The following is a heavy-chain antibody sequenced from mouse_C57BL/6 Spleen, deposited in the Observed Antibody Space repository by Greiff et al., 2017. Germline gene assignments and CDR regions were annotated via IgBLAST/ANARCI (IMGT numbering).Heavy chain of an antibody. D-gene: IGHD1-1*01. V-gene: IGHV1-15*01. J-gene: IGHJ3*01. CDR2: IDPETGGT. CDR3: TRDHYGSPLAY. CDR1: GYTFTDYE. Sequence: QVQLQQSGAELVRPGASVTLSCQASGYTFTDYEMHWVKQTPVHGLEWIGAIDPETGGTAYNQKFKGKAILTADKSSSTAYMELRSLTSEASAVYYCTRDHYGSPLAYWRQGALETVSA.